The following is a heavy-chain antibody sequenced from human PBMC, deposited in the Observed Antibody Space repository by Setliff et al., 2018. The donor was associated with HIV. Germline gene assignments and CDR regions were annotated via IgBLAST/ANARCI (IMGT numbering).Heavy chain of an antibody. CDR3: AVDLGDYYYDTTDYYYGGGLGY. CDR2: IVVGSGNT. Sequence: AASVKVSCKASGFTFTSAAVQWVRQARGQRPEWIGWIVVGSGNTKYAQRFQERVTITRDMSTRTAYMELSSLRSEDTAVYYCAVDLGDYYYDTTDYYYGGGLGYWGQGTLVTVSS. J-gene: IGHJ4*02. V-gene: IGHV1-58*01. D-gene: IGHD3-22*01. CDR1: GFTFTSAA.